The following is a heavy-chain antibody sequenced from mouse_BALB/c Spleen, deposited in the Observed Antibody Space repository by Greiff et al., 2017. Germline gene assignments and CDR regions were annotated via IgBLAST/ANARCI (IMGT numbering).Heavy chain of an antibody. CDR3: ASLGRAWFAY. D-gene: IGHD4-1*01. CDR1: GYAFSSSW. V-gene: IGHV1-82*01. CDR2: IYPGDGDT. J-gene: IGHJ3*01. Sequence: VQLQQSGPELVKPGASVKISCKASGYAFSSSWMNWVKQRPGQGLEWIGRIYPGDGDTNYNGKFKGKATLTADKSSSTAYMQLSSLTSVDSAVYFCASLGRAWFAYWGQGTLVTVSA.